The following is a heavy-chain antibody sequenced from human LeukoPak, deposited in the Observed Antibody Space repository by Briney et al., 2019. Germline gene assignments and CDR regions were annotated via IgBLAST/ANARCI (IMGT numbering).Heavy chain of an antibody. CDR3: AKDIVLMVYAIFYYYYMDV. J-gene: IGHJ6*03. V-gene: IGHV3-33*06. Sequence: GRSLRLPCAASGFTFSSYGMHWVRQAPGKGLEWVAVIWYDGSNKYYADSEKGRFTISRDNSKNTLYLQMNSLRAEDTAVYYCAKDIVLMVYAIFYYYYMDVWGKGTTVTVSS. D-gene: IGHD2-8*01. CDR1: GFTFSSYG. CDR2: IWYDGSNK.